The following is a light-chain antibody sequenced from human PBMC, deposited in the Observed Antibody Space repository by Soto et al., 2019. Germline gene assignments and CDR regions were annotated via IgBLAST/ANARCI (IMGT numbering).Light chain of an antibody. J-gene: IGKJ1*01. CDR3: QQYKIYSQT. Sequence: DIQMTQTPSTLSASVGDRVTITCRASQSITNWVAWYQQKVGRAPKLLLYDASTLETGVPSRFSGSGSGTEFTLTISSLQPDDFATYYCQQYKIYSQTFGQGTRVEIK. CDR2: DAS. V-gene: IGKV1-5*01. CDR1: QSITNW.